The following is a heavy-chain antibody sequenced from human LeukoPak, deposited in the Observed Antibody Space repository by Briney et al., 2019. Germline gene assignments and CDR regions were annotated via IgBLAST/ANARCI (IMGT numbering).Heavy chain of an antibody. Sequence: GGSLRLSCAASGFTLSSYWMSWVRQAPGKGLECVANIKYDGSEIDYVDSVKGRFTISRDNAKNSLYLQMNSLRAEDTAVYYCARDIAAPGLFFDYWGQGTLVTVSS. D-gene: IGHD6-13*01. CDR1: GFTLSSYW. CDR3: ARDIAAPGLFFDY. CDR2: IKYDGSEI. J-gene: IGHJ4*02. V-gene: IGHV3-7*01.